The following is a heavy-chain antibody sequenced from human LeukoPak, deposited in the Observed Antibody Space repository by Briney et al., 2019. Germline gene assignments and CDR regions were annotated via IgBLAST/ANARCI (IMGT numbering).Heavy chain of an antibody. CDR3: ARGRLYYMDV. Sequence: ASVKVSCKASGGTFSSYAISWVRQAPGQGLEWMGGIIPIFGTANYAQKFQGRVTITTDESTSTAYMELSSLRSEDTAVYYCARGRLYYMDVWGKGTTVTVSS. CDR2: IIPIFGTA. V-gene: IGHV1-69*05. J-gene: IGHJ6*03. CDR1: GGTFSSYA.